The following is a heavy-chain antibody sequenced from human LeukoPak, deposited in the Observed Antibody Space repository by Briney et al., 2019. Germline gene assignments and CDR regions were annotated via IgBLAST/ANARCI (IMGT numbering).Heavy chain of an antibody. D-gene: IGHD1-20*01. CDR1: GFTVSSTF. V-gene: IGHV3-53*01. Sequence: AGSLRLSCEASGFTVSSTFMSWVRQAPGEGLEWVSALYSDGRTYYADSVRGRFTISRDNSKNTLYLQMNSLRAEDTAVYYCARGDNWNGVGAFDVWGQGTLVSVSS. CDR3: ARGDNWNGVGAFDV. CDR2: LYSDGRT. J-gene: IGHJ3*01.